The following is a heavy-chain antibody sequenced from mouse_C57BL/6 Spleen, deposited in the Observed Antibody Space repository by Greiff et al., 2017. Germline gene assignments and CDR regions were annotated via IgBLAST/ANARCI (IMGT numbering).Heavy chain of an antibody. D-gene: IGHD2-1*01. CDR2: FHPNSGST. CDR1: GYTFTSYW. V-gene: IGHV1-64*01. CDR3: ARGLSTGYFDY. Sequence: QVQLQQPGAELVKPGASVKLSCKASGYTFTSYWMHWVKQRPGQGLEWIGMFHPNSGSTNYNEKFKSKATLTVDKSSSTAYMQLSSLTSEDSAVYYCARGLSTGYFDYWGQGTTLTVSS. J-gene: IGHJ2*01.